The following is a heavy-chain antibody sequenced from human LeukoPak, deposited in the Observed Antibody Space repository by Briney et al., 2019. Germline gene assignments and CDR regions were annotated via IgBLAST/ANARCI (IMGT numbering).Heavy chain of an antibody. CDR2: IYYSGST. V-gene: IGHV4-59*01. D-gene: IGHD6-13*01. CDR1: GGSISSYY. J-gene: IGHJ4*02. Sequence: SETLSLTCTVSGGSISSYYWSWIRQPPGKGLEWIGYIYYSGSTNYNPSLKSRVTISVDTSKNQFSLKLSSVTAADTAVYFCARSSWYGSYYFDYWGQGTLVTVSS. CDR3: ARSSWYGSYYFDY.